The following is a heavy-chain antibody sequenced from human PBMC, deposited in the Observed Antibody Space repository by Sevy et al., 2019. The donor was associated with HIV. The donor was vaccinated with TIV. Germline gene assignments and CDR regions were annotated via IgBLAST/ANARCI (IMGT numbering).Heavy chain of an antibody. D-gene: IGHD3-22*01. CDR1: GVSVSSDTYY. CDR2: VYHTGST. Sequence: SETLSLTCAVSGVSVSSDTYYWSWIRQPPGKGLEWIGYVYHTGSTNYSPSFKSRVTISVDTSKNQFSLRLFSVDAAETAVYYCAREPYFFDKSGYYWDYWGQGALVTVSS. CDR3: AREPYFFDKSGYYWDY. V-gene: IGHV4-61*01. J-gene: IGHJ4*02.